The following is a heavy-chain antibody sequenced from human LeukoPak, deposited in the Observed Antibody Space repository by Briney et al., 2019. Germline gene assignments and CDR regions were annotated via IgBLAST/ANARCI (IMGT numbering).Heavy chain of an antibody. V-gene: IGHV4-34*01. Sequence: PSETLSLTCTVSGGSISSYYWSWIRQPPGKGLEWIGEINHSGSTNYNPSLKSRVTISVDTSKNQFSLKLSSVTAADTAVYYCARVITIFGVVIKILYNYMDVWAKGPRSPSP. CDR1: GGSISSYY. D-gene: IGHD3-3*01. CDR3: ARVITIFGVVIKILYNYMDV. J-gene: IGHJ6*03. CDR2: INHSGST.